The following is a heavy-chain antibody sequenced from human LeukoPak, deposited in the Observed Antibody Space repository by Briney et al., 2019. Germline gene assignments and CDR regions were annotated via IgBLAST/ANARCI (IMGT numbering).Heavy chain of an antibody. CDR3: TTDELAFRY. CDR1: GFTFRNPW. Sequence: SLGGSLRLSCAACGFTFRNPWMRWVPQATGKGLEGVGRIKRKTDGGTTDYPPPVKDRFTISIDESKNTLYLQMTSLKTEDTAGYYCTTDELAFRYWGQGTLVTVSS. V-gene: IGHV3-15*01. J-gene: IGHJ4*02. CDR2: IKRKTDGGTT. D-gene: IGHD3-10*01.